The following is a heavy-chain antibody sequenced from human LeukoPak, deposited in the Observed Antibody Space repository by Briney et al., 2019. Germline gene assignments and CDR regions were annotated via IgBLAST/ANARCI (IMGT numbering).Heavy chain of an antibody. CDR1: GASISSSY. J-gene: IGHJ1*01. CDR3: ARDQTYYVSSGYYYVTYLQH. CDR2: MSSGGST. V-gene: IGHV4-4*07. D-gene: IGHD3-22*01. Sequence: SETLSLTCTVSGASISSSYCSWIRQPAGEGLEWIGRMSSGGSTTYNPSFKSRVTMSLETSKKQFSLILTSVTAADTAVYYCARDQTYYVSSGYYYVTYLQHWGQGILVTVSS.